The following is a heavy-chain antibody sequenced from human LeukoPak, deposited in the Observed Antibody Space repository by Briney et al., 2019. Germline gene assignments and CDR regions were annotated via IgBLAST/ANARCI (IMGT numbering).Heavy chain of an antibody. CDR3: ARGYGSGSNWFDP. J-gene: IGHJ5*02. CDR1: GDSITSSIYY. CDR2: IYYNANT. V-gene: IGHV4-39*07. D-gene: IGHD3-10*01. Sequence: PSETLSLTCTVSGDSITSSIYYWGWIRQPPGTGLEWIGSIYYNANTYYNPSLKSRVTISVDTSKNQFSLRLSSVTAADTAVYYCARGYGSGSNWFDPWGQGTLVIVS.